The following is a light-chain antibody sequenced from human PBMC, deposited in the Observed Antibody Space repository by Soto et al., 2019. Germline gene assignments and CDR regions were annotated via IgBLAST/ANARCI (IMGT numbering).Light chain of an antibody. Sequence: QSALTQPASVSGSPGQSITISCTGTSSDVGGYNYVSWYQQHPGKAPNLMIYEVSNRPSGVSNRFSGSKSGNTASLTISGLQAEGEADYYCSSYTSSSTRVFGGGTQLTVL. V-gene: IGLV2-14*01. CDR3: SSYTSSSTRV. CDR2: EVS. CDR1: SSDVGGYNY. J-gene: IGLJ3*02.